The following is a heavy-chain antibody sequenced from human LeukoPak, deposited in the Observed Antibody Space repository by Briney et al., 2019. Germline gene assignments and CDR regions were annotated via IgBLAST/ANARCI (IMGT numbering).Heavy chain of an antibody. CDR1: GYSISSGYY. V-gene: IGHV4-38-2*02. Sequence: SETLSLTCTVSGYSISSGYYWGWIRQPPGKGLEWIGSIYHSGSTYYNPSLKRRVTISVDTSKNQFSLKLSSVTAADTAVYYCARAYDFWSGYPLDYWGQGTLVTVSS. J-gene: IGHJ4*02. CDR3: ARAYDFWSGYPLDY. CDR2: IYHSGST. D-gene: IGHD3-3*01.